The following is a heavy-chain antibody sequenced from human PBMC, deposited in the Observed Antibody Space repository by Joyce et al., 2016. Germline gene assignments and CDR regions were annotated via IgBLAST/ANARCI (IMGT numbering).Heavy chain of an antibody. CDR1: GGSLRGYY. Sequence: QVQLQQWGAGLLKPSETLSLTCPIFGGSLRGYYWTWIRQSPGQGLEWIGDINHIGSTNYNPSLESRVTISLHTSENQFSLQLNALTAADTAVYYCARGRLRPSFDYWGLGTQVTVSS. V-gene: IGHV4-34*02. CDR3: ARGRLRPSFDY. D-gene: IGHD4-17*01. J-gene: IGHJ4*02. CDR2: INHIGST.